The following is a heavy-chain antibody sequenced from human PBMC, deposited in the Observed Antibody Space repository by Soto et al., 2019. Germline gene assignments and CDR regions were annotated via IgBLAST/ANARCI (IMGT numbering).Heavy chain of an antibody. V-gene: IGHV1-69*01. CDR3: ARGQFHHVSNYYYALDV. CDR2: FIPMFNRP. J-gene: IGHJ6*02. CDR1: GGTFRSYA. Sequence: QVQLVQSGAEVKKPGSSVKVSCKASGGTFRSYAISWVRQAPGQGLEWMGGFIPMFNRPHSARKFQGRVTITADESTRTADMDLSSLRSEDTAVYYCARGQFHHVSNYYYALDVWGPGTTVTVSS.